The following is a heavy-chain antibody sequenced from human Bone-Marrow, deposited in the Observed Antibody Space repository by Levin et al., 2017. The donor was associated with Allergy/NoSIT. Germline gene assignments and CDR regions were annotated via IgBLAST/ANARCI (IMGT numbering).Heavy chain of an antibody. D-gene: IGHD6-13*01. Sequence: PGGSLRLSCAASGFTFSSYSMNWVRQAPGKGLEWVSSISSSSSYIYYADSVKGRFTISRDNAKNSLYLQMNSLRAEDTAVYYCARAAGIAAAGKYYYYYYYMDVWGKGTTVTVSS. CDR3: ARAAGIAAAGKYYYYYYYMDV. V-gene: IGHV3-21*01. J-gene: IGHJ6*03. CDR1: GFTFSSYS. CDR2: ISSSSSYI.